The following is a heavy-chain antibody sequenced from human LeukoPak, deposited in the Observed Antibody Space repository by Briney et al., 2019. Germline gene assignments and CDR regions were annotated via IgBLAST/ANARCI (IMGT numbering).Heavy chain of an antibody. CDR2: IIPIFGTA. J-gene: IGHJ2*01. V-gene: IGHV1-69*13. CDR1: GGTFSSYA. Sequence: SVKVSCKASGGTFSSYAISWVRQAPGQGLEWMGGIIPIFGTANYAQKFQGRVTITADESTSTAYMELSSLRSEDTAVYYCAIPSARVSVSDIVVVVAAKVPRYFDLWGRGTLVTVSS. D-gene: IGHD2-15*01. CDR3: AIPSARVSVSDIVVVVAAKVPRYFDL.